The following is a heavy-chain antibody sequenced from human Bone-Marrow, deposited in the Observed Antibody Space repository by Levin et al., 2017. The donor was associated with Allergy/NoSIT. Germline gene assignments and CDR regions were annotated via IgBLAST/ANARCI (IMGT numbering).Heavy chain of an antibody. V-gene: IGHV5-51*01. CDR1: GYSFTNYW. J-gene: IGHJ2*01. Sequence: PGESLKISCKGSGYSFTNYWIGWVRQMPGKGLEWMGIIYPGDSDTRYSPSFQGQVTISADKSINTAYLQWSSLKASDSAMYYCARQAYDHNGHSWSHWYFDLWGRGTLVTVSS. D-gene: IGHD2-8*01. CDR2: IYPGDSDT. CDR3: ARQAYDHNGHSWSHWYFDL.